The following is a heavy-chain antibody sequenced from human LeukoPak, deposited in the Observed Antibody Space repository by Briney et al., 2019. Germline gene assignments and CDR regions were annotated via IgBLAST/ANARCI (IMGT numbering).Heavy chain of an antibody. CDR1: GYTFTGYY. CDR2: INPNSGGT. D-gene: IGHD3-10*01. V-gene: IGHV1-2*02. CDR3: ARDVRTMVRGVIIIWFDP. J-gene: IGHJ5*02. Sequence: ASVKVSCKASGYTFTGYYMHWVRQAPGQGLEWMGWINPNSGGTNYAQKFQGRVTMTRDTSTSTAYMELSRLRSDDTAVYYCARDVRTMVRGVIIIWFDPWGQGTLVTVSS.